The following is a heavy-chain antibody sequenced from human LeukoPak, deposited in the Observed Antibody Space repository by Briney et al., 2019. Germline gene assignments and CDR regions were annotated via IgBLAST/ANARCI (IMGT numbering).Heavy chain of an antibody. CDR3: ARERGELHRELDS. CDR2: INPSGGSA. CDR1: GYTFTTHF. D-gene: IGHD1-26*01. J-gene: IGHJ4*02. Sequence: ASVKVSCKASGYTFTTHFIHWVRQAPGPGLKWMGMINPSGGSAIYAQKFQGRVTMTSDTSTSTVYMELRSLRSEDTALYFCARERGELHRELDSWGQGTLVTVSS. V-gene: IGHV1-46*01.